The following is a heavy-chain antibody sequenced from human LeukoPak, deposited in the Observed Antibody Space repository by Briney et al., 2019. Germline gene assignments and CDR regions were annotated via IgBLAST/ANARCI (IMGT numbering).Heavy chain of an antibody. Sequence: PGGSLRLSCTASGFTFGDYAMSWVRQAPGKGLEWVGFIRSKAYGGTTEYAASVKGRFTISRDDSKSIAYLQMNSLKTEDTAVYYCTRISVIVGATGRAFDIWGQGTMVTVSS. J-gene: IGHJ3*02. CDR2: IRSKAYGGTT. V-gene: IGHV3-49*04. CDR1: GFTFGDYA. CDR3: TRISVIVGATGRAFDI. D-gene: IGHD1-26*01.